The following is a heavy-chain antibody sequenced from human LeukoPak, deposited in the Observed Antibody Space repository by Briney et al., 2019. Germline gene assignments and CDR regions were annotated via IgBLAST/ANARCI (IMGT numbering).Heavy chain of an antibody. CDR3: AKGLPTYTWFDP. CDR2: ISGSGGST. D-gene: IGHD2-15*01. CDR1: GFTFSNYA. J-gene: IGHJ5*02. V-gene: IGHV3-23*01. Sequence: PGGSLRLSCAASGFTFSNYAMTWVRQAPGKGLEWVSAISGSGGSTFYADSVKGRFTISRDNSRSTLYLQMNSLRAEDAAVYYCAKGLPTYTWFDPWGQGTLVTVSS.